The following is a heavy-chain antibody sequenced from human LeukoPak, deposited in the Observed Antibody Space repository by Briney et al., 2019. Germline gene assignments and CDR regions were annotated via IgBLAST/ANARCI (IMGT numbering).Heavy chain of an antibody. CDR3: AKDGSGLTYYWDQ. J-gene: IGHJ4*02. V-gene: IGHV3-30*18. CDR1: GFTFSGYG. Sequence: GGSLRFSCAASGFTFSGYGLHWVRQSTGRGLEWVAVISYDGSKQYYADSVMGLFTISRDNSKNTMYLQMSSLRAEDTAMYYCAKDGSGLTYYWDQWGQGTLVTVSS. CDR2: ISYDGSKQ. D-gene: IGHD5-12*01.